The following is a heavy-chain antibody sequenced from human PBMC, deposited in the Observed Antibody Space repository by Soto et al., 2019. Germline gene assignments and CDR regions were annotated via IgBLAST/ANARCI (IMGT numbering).Heavy chain of an antibody. CDR3: ARGTSGLRLGDYFQH. J-gene: IGHJ1*01. D-gene: IGHD2-2*01. CDR2: ISSSSSYT. Sequence: QVQLVESGGGLVKPGGSLRLSCAASGFTFSDYYMSWIRQAPGKGLEWVSYISSSSSYTNYADSVKGRFTISSDNAKNSLYLQMNSLRAEDTAVYYCARGTSGLRLGDYFQHWGQGTLVTVSS. CDR1: GFTFSDYY. V-gene: IGHV3-11*06.